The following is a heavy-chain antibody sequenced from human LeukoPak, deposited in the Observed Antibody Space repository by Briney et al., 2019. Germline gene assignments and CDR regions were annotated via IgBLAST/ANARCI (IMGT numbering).Heavy chain of an antibody. V-gene: IGHV4-30-4*01. CDR3: ARVRVKRIAAGTFWFDP. D-gene: IGHD6-13*01. J-gene: IGHJ5*02. CDR1: GGSISSGDYY. Sequence: PSETLSLTCTVSGGSISSGDYYWSWIRQPPGKGLEWIGYIYYSGSTYYNPSLKSRVTISVDTSKNQFSLKLSSVTAADTAVYYCARVRVKRIAAGTFWFDPWGQGTLVTVSS. CDR2: IYYSGST.